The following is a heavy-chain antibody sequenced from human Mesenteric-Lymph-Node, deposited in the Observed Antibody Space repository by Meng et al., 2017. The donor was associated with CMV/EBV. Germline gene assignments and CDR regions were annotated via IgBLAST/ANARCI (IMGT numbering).Heavy chain of an antibody. CDR1: GFTFSCYA. CDR2: ITGSGSNT. J-gene: IGHJ4*02. V-gene: IGHV3-23*01. D-gene: IGHD4/OR15-4a*01. CDR3: AKADTAGYGATKICYSTAAY. Sequence: GESLKISWAASGFTFSCYAMTWVRQAPGQGLEWVSDITGSGSNTYEADSVKGRFTISRDNSKNTLYLQMNSLREEDTASYYCAKADTAGYGATKICYSTAAYWGQGTLVTVSS.